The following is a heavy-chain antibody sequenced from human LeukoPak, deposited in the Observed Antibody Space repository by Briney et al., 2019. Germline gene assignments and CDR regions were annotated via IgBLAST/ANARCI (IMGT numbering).Heavy chain of an antibody. V-gene: IGHV4-4*02. J-gene: IGHJ4*02. Sequence: SGTLSLTCAVSGGSISSSNWWSWVRQPPGKGLEWIGEIYHSGSTNYNPSLKSRVTISVDKSKNQFSLKLSSVTAADTAVYYCASAPFYDYGSGSYYRPYFDYWGQGTLVTVSS. CDR3: ASAPFYDYGSGSYYRPYFDY. CDR1: GGSISSSNW. CDR2: IYHSGST. D-gene: IGHD3-10*01.